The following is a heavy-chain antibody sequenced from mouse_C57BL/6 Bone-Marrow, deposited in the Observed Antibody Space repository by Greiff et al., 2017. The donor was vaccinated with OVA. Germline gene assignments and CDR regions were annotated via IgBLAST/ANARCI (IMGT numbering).Heavy chain of an antibody. CDR3: ARSEGHLRWFS. CDR2: INPSSGYT. J-gene: IGHJ3*01. V-gene: IGHV1-4*01. D-gene: IGHD2-2*01. Sequence: QVQLKQSGAELARPGASVKMSCKASGYTFTSYTMHWVKQRPGQGLEWIGYINPSSGYTKYNQKFKDKATLTADKSSSTAYMQLSSLTSEDSAVYYCARSEGHLRWFSWGQGTLVTVSA. CDR1: GYTFTSYT.